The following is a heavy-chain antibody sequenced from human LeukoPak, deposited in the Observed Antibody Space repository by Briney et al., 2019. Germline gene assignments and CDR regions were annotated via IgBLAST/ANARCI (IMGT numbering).Heavy chain of an antibody. CDR1: GFTFSSYG. Sequence: GRSLRLPCAASGFTFSSYGMHWVRQAPGKGLEWVAVISYDGSNKYYADSVKGRFTISRDNSKNTLYLQMNSLRAEDTAVYYCAKSYSRGTTVVTSDYWGQGTLVTVSS. CDR3: AKSYSRGTTVVTSDY. J-gene: IGHJ4*02. D-gene: IGHD4-23*01. CDR2: ISYDGSNK. V-gene: IGHV3-30*18.